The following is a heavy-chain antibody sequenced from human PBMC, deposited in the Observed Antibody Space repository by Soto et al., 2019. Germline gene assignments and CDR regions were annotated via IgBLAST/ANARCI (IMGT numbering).Heavy chain of an antibody. CDR2: ISYGGST. CDR1: GGSINSGGYC. V-gene: IGHV4-31*03. Sequence: QGQLQESAPGLVKPSQTLSLTCTVSGGSINSGGYCWSWIRQHPGKGLDWIGCISYGGSTSYNPSPKSRVTISVDTSKNQFSLEVTSVTAGDTAVYYCSRGILVWGQGALITVSS. D-gene: IGHD3-10*01. CDR3: SRGILV. J-gene: IGHJ4*02.